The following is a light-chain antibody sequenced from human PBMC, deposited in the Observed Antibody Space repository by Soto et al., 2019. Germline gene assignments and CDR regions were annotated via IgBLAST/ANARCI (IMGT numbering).Light chain of an antibody. Sequence: EIVMTQSPATLSVSPGERATLSYRTSQSVSSNLAWYQQKPGQVPRLLIYDASTRATGIPARFSGSGSGTEFTLTISSLQSEDFAVYYCQQYNNWPRTFGQGTNLEIK. CDR3: QQYNNWPRT. CDR1: QSVSSN. V-gene: IGKV3-15*01. J-gene: IGKJ2*01. CDR2: DAS.